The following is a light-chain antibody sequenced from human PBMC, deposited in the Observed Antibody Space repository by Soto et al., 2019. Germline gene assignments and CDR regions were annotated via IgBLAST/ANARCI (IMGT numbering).Light chain of an antibody. CDR1: SSDVGAYNY. J-gene: IGLJ2*01. CDR3: SSSTSSSTQI. V-gene: IGLV2-14*03. Sequence: QSALTQPASVSGSPGQSITISCTGTSSDVGAYNYVSWYQQHPGKAPKLMIYDVSNRPSGVSYRFSGSKSGNTASLTISGLQAEDEADYYCSSSTSSSTQIFGGGTKLTVL. CDR2: DVS.